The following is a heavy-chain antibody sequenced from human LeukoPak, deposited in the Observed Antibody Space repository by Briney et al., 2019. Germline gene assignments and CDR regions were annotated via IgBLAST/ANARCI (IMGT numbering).Heavy chain of an antibody. CDR3: ARGFRASGSPFGAYYYYYYGMDV. CDR1: GGSISSYY. J-gene: IGHJ6*02. Sequence: SETLSLTCTVSGGSISSYYWSWIRQPAGKGLEWIGRIYTSGSTNYNPSLKSRVTMSVDTSKNQFSLKLSSVTAADTAVYYCARGFRASGSPFGAYYYYYYGMDVWGQGTTVTVSS. V-gene: IGHV4-4*07. CDR2: IYTSGST. D-gene: IGHD1-26*01.